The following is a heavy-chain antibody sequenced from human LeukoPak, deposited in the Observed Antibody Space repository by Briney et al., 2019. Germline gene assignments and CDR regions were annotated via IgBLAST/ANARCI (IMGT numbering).Heavy chain of an antibody. CDR3: ARDADYGGSWFDP. V-gene: IGHV4-59*01. J-gene: IGHJ5*02. Sequence: PSETLSLTCAVYGGSFSGYYWSWIRQPPGKGLEWIGYIYYSGSTNYNPSLKSRVTISVDTSKNQFSLKLSSVTAADTAVYYCARDADYGGSWFDPWGQGTQVTVSS. CDR1: GGSFSGYY. CDR2: IYYSGST. D-gene: IGHD4-23*01.